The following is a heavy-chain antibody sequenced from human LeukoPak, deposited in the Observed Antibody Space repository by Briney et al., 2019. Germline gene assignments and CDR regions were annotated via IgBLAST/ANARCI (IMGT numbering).Heavy chain of an antibody. CDR3: ARYSGYDLSFDY. D-gene: IGHD5-12*01. CDR1: GGSISSSSYY. CDR2: IYYSGST. J-gene: IGHJ4*02. V-gene: IGHV4-39*07. Sequence: PSETLSPTCTVSGGSISSSSYYWGWIRQPPGKGLEWIGSIYYSGSTYYNPSLKSRVTISVDTSKNQFSLKLSSVTAADTAVYYCARYSGYDLSFDYWGQGTLVTVSS.